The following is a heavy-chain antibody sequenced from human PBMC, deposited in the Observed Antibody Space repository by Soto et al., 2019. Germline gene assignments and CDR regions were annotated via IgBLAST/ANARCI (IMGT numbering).Heavy chain of an antibody. Sequence: PGESLKISCAASGFTFSSYAMSWVRQAPGKGLEWVSAISGSGGSTYYADSVKGRFTISRDNSKNTLYLQMNSLRAEDTAVYYCAKTTGSLTGYPFDYWGQGTLVTVSS. V-gene: IGHV3-23*01. CDR2: ISGSGGST. CDR1: GFTFSSYA. CDR3: AKTTGSLTGYPFDY. D-gene: IGHD3-9*01. J-gene: IGHJ4*02.